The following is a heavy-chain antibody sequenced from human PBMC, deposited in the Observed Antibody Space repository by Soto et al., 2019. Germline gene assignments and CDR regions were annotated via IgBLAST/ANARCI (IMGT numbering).Heavy chain of an antibody. CDR2: IIPICGTA. J-gene: IGHJ6*02. D-gene: IGHD6-13*01. V-gene: IGHV1-69*06. CDR1: GGTFSSYA. CDR3: ARTGSIAAAGYYYYGMDV. Sequence: QVQLVQSGAEVKKPGSSVKVSCKASGGTFSSYAISWVRQAPGQGLEWMGGIIPICGTANYAQKFQGRVTITADKSTSTAYMELSSLRSEDTAVYYCARTGSIAAAGYYYYGMDVWGQGTTVTVSS.